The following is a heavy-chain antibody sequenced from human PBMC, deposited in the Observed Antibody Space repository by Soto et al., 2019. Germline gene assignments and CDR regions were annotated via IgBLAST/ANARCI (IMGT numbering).Heavy chain of an antibody. CDR1: GFSLSNCG. Sequence: QVQLVESGGGVVQPGRSLILSCAASGFSLSNCGMHWVRQAPGKGLEWVAMISYDGSQEHFIDSVKGRFTISRDNSKNPLYLQMNSLRPEDTAVYYCAKDLYSSGWYNYFDPWGQGTLVTVSS. D-gene: IGHD6-19*01. CDR2: ISYDGSQE. CDR3: AKDLYSSGWYNYFDP. J-gene: IGHJ5*02. V-gene: IGHV3-30*18.